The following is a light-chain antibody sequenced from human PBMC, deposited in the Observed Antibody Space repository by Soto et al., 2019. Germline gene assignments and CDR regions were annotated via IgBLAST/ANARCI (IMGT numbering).Light chain of an antibody. CDR2: KAS. J-gene: IGKJ4*01. V-gene: IGKV1-5*03. CDR3: QQRSNWPQLT. Sequence: DIQMTQSPSTLSASVGDRVTFTCRASQSISNWLAWYQQKPGKAPNLLIYKASSLESGVPSRFSGSGSGTDFTLTISSLEPEDFAVYYCQQRSNWPQLTFGGGTKVDI. CDR1: QSISNW.